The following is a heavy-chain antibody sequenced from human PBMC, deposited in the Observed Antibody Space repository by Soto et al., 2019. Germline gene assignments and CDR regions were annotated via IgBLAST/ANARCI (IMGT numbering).Heavy chain of an antibody. CDR1: GFTFSRYW. V-gene: IGHV3-7*03. D-gene: IGHD2-15*01. CDR3: SKRQAYIGGRRYPDEY. CDR2: IKQDGSEK. J-gene: IGHJ4*02. Sequence: PGGSRRLSCAASGFTFSRYWMSWVRQAPGKGLEWVANIKQDGSEKYYVDSVKGRFTISRDNAKNSLYLQMSSLRAEDTAIYYCSKRQAYIGGRRYPDEYWGQGTLVTVSS.